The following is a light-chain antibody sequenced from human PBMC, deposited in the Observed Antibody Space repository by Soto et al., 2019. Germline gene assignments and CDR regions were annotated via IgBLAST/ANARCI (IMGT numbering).Light chain of an antibody. CDR2: DAS. Sequence: EVVLTQSPATLSLSPGERATLSCRASQSVSSYLAWYQQKPGQAPRLLIYDASNRATGIPARFSGSGSGTDFTLTISSLEPEAFAVYYCQQRSNWPRTLGGGTKVDIK. CDR3: QQRSNWPRT. CDR1: QSVSSY. J-gene: IGKJ4*01. V-gene: IGKV3-11*01.